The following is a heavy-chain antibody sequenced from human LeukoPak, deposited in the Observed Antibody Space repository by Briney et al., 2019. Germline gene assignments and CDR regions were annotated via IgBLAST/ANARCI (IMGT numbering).Heavy chain of an antibody. CDR2: ISGSGGST. Sequence: GGSLRLSCAASGFTLSSYAMSWVRQAPGKGLEWVSAISGSGGSTYYADSVKGRFTISRDNSKNTLYLQMNSLRAEDTAVYYRAAGGSGSYHYWGQGTLVTVSS. V-gene: IGHV3-23*01. CDR3: AAGGSGSYHY. CDR1: GFTLSSYA. D-gene: IGHD3-10*01. J-gene: IGHJ4*02.